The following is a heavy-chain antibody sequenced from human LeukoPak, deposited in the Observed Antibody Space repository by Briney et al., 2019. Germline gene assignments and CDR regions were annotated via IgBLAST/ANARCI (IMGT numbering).Heavy chain of an antibody. CDR3: ATGGPGFLEWLPLDN. J-gene: IGHJ4*02. D-gene: IGHD3-3*01. CDR1: GFTFSKYA. Sequence: GGSLRLSCAASGFTFSKYAMNWVRQAPGKGLEWVSGIVGDSSSIFYEDSVRGRFTISRDNSKNTVFLQMNSLRAEDTAVYYCATGGPGFLEWLPLDNWGQGTLATVSS. V-gene: IGHV3-23*01. CDR2: IVGDSSSI.